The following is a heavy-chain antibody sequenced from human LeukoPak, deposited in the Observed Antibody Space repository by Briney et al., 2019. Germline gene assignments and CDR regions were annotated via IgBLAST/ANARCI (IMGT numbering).Heavy chain of an antibody. V-gene: IGHV4-39*01. D-gene: IGHD6-6*01. Sequence: PSETLSLTCTVSGGSISSSSYYWGWIRQPPGKGLEWIGSIYYSGSTYYNPSLKSRVTISVDTSKNQFSLKLSSVTAADTAVYYCATRQLRISSSSPVGAFDIWGQGTMVTVSS. CDR2: IYYSGST. CDR1: GGSISSSSYY. CDR3: ATRQLRISSSSPVGAFDI. J-gene: IGHJ3*02.